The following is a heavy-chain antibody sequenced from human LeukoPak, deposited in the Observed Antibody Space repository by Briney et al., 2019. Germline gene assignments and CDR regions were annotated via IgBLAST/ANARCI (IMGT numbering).Heavy chain of an antibody. J-gene: IGHJ4*02. CDR2: ISYDGSNK. V-gene: IGHV3-30-3*01. CDR3: ARDRGWRLFDY. D-gene: IGHD6-19*01. Sequence: GGSLRLSCAASGFTFSSYAMHWVRQAPGTGLEWVAVISYDGSNKYYADSVKGRFTISRDNSKNTLYLQMNSLRAEDTAVYYCARDRGWRLFDYWGQGTLVTVSS. CDR1: GFTFSSYA.